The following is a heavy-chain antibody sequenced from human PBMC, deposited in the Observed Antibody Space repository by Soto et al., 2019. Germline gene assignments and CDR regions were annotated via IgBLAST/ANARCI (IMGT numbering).Heavy chain of an antibody. Sequence: GGSLRLSCRASGSDFSTYSMNWVRQAPGQGLEWIAYVSLDSDSIQYADSVKGRFTISRDDAENSLYLQMDSLRDEDTATYYCARLYYDYVWGQGTTVTSP. J-gene: IGHJ6*02. CDR3: ARLYYDYV. CDR1: GSDFSTYS. CDR2: VSLDSDSI. V-gene: IGHV3-48*02. D-gene: IGHD3-3*01.